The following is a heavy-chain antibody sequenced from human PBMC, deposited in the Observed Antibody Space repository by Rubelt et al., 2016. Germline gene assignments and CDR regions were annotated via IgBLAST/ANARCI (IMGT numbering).Heavy chain of an antibody. D-gene: IGHD5/OR15-5a*01. J-gene: IGHJ6*02. CDR1: GFTFSDHC. V-gene: IGHV3-7*03. Sequence: GGSLRLSCAASGFTFSDHCMSWVRQAPGKGLERVANINQDGREKKYVDSVKGRFTISRDNAKNKRFLQKSSLRAEDTAVYYYARAPQVYCSYGLEVWGQGTTVTVSS. CDR2: INQDGREK. CDR3: ARAPQVYCSYGLEV.